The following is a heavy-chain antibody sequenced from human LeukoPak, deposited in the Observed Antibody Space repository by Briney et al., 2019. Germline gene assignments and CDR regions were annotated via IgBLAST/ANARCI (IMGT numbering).Heavy chain of an antibody. V-gene: IGHV3-23*01. J-gene: IGHJ4*02. CDR3: ATPTGADLDY. CDR1: GFTFSDYA. D-gene: IGHD1-26*01. Sequence: GRSLRLSCAASGFTFSDYAMSWVRQAPGKGLEWVSAISDRGDRTWDADSVKGRVTISRDNSKTTLYLQINSLRAEDTAVYYCATPTGADLDYWGQGTLVTVSS. CDR2: ISDRGDRT.